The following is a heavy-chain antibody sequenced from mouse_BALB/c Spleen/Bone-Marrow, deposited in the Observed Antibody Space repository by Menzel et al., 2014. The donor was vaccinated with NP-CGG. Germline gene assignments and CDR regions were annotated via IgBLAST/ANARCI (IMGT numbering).Heavy chain of an antibody. CDR2: IYPGDGDT. CDR1: GYAFSSSW. D-gene: IGHD2-1*01. V-gene: IGHV1-82*01. J-gene: IGHJ2*01. Sequence: VHLVESGPKLVKPGASVKISCKASGYAFSSSWMNWVKQRPGQGLEWIGRIYPGDGDTNYNGKFKGKATLTADKSSSTAYMQLSSLTSEDSAVYFCVRGGNYRFDYWGQGTTLTVSS. CDR3: VRGGNYRFDY.